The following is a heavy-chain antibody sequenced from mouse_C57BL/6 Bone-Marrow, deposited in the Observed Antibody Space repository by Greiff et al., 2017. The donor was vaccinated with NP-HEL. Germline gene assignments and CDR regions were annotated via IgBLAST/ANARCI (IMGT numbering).Heavy chain of an antibody. CDR2: IDPENGDT. CDR1: GFNIKDDY. D-gene: IGHD1-1*01. CDR3: TTRGYGSSYVFDY. Sequence: DVKLVESGAELVRPGASVKLSCTASGFNIKDDYMHWVKQRPEQGLEWIGWIDPENGDTEYASKFQGKATITADTSSNTAYLQLSSLTSEDTAVYYCTTRGYGSSYVFDYWGQGTTLTVSS. V-gene: IGHV14-4*01. J-gene: IGHJ2*01.